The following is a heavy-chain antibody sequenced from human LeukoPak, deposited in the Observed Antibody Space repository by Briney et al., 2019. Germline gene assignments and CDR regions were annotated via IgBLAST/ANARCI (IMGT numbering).Heavy chain of an antibody. V-gene: IGHV3-23*01. CDR1: GFTFSNYA. Sequence: PGGSLRLSCAASGFTFSNYAMTWVRQAPGKGLEWVSGIGGSGAGTYYADSVKGRFTISRDNSKNTLYLQMNSLRAEDTAVYYCARNVGWFRFDYWGQGTLVTVSS. CDR3: ARNVGWFRFDY. CDR2: IGGSGAGT. J-gene: IGHJ4*02. D-gene: IGHD2-15*01.